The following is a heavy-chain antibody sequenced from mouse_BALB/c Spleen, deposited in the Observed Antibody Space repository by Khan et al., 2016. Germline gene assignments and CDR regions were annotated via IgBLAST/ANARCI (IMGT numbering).Heavy chain of an antibody. V-gene: IGHV3-6*02. CDR1: GYSITSGYY. CDR3: AITTVAMDY. J-gene: IGHJ4*01. CDR2: ISYDGSN. Sequence: EVQLQESGPGLVKPSQSLSLTCSVTGYSITSGYYWNWIRQFPGKKLEWMGYISYDGSNNYNPSPKNRISITRDTSKNQFFLKLNSVTTEDTATYDCAITTVAMDYWGQGTSVTVSS. D-gene: IGHD1-1*01.